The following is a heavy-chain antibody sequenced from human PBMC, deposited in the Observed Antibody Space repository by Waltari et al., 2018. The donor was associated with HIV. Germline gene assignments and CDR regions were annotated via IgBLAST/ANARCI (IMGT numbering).Heavy chain of an antibody. J-gene: IGHJ6*02. CDR1: GFTVSSNY. CDR3: ARDKHWAVANYYYYGMDV. D-gene: IGHD6-19*01. CDR2: MYRGGRT. V-gene: IGHV3-53*02. Sequence: EVQLVETGGGLIQPGGSLRLSCAASGFTVSSNYMSWVRQAPGKGLEWVSVMYRGGRTYYADSVKGRFTISRDNSKSTLYLQMNSLRAEDTAVYYCARDKHWAVANYYYYGMDVWGQGTTVTVSS.